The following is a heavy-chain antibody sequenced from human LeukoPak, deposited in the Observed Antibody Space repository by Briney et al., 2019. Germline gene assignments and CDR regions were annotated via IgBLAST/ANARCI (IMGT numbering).Heavy chain of an antibody. CDR1: GGSISSSSYY. CDR2: IYSSGST. V-gene: IGHV4-39*01. CDR3: ARQAVVGATRWFDS. Sequence: PSETLSLTCTVSGGSISSSSYYWGWIRQPPGKGLEWIGSIYSSGSTYYNPSLKSRVTISVDTSKNQFSLKLSSVTAADTAMYYCARQAVVGATRWFDSWGQGTLVTVSS. D-gene: IGHD1-26*01. J-gene: IGHJ5*01.